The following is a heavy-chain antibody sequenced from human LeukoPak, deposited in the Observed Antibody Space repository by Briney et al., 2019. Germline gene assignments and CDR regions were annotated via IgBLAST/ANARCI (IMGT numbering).Heavy chain of an antibody. V-gene: IGHV1-46*01. CDR2: ISPSGGST. J-gene: IGHJ5*02. Sequence: ASVKVSCKAFGYTFTGYWMHWVRQAPGQGPEWMGVISPSGGSTIYAQKFKGRVTLTRDMSTSTDYLELSSLRSEDTAVYYCARDNRYCNGGYCSNWFDPWGQGTLVTVSS. D-gene: IGHD2-15*01. CDR1: GYTFTGYW. CDR3: ARDNRYCNGGYCSNWFDP.